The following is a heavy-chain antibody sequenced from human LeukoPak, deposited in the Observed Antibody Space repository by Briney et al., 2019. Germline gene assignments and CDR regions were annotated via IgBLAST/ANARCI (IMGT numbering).Heavy chain of an antibody. CDR3: ARGYYTGGSCYSVQNWFDP. CDR2: INPNSGGT. V-gene: IGHV1-2*06. CDR1: GYAFTGYY. J-gene: IGHJ5*02. D-gene: IGHD2-15*01. Sequence: ASVKVSCKAAGYAFTGYYMFWLRQAPGQGLEWMGRINPNSGGTNYAQKFQSRVTMTRDTSISTAYMELSRLRSDDTAVYYCARGYYTGGSCYSVQNWFDPWGQGTLVTVSS.